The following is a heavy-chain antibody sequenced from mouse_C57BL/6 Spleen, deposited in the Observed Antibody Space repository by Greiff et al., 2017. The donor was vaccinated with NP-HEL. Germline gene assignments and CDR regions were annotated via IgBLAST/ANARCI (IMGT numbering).Heavy chain of an antibody. Sequence: QVQLKESGPELVKPGASVKLSCKASGYTFTSYDITWVKQRPGQGLEWIGWIYPRDGSTKYNEKFKGKATLTVDTSSSTAYMELHSLTSEDSAVYFCARSSRGWYFDVWGTGTTVTVSS. CDR3: ARSSRGWYFDV. CDR2: IYPRDGST. CDR1: GYTFTSYD. V-gene: IGHV1-85*01. D-gene: IGHD1-1*01. J-gene: IGHJ1*03.